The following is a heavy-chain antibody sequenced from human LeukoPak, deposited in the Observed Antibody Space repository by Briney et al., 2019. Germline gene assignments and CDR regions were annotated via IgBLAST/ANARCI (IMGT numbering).Heavy chain of an antibody. CDR2: T. CDR3: ARSGGHVFDY. J-gene: IGHJ4*02. D-gene: IGHD3-10*02. Sequence: PGGSLRLSCAASGFTVRTYYLSWVRQVPGKGLEWVSVTYYADSVKGRFTISRDNSKNTLYLQMNSLRAEDTAVYYCARSGGHVFDYWGQGTLVTVSA. V-gene: IGHV3-53*01. CDR1: GFTVRTYY.